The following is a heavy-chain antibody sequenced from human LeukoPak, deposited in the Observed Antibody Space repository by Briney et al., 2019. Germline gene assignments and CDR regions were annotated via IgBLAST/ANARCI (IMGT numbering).Heavy chain of an antibody. Sequence: SETLSLTCNVSGGSISSGDYYWSWIRQPPGKGLEWIGYIYYSGSTYYNPSLKSRVTISVDRSKNQFSLKLSSVTAADTAVYYCASIPRVPAAIEGVDYWGQGTLVTVSS. V-gene: IGHV4-30-2*01. CDR2: IYYSGST. CDR1: GGSISSGDYY. J-gene: IGHJ4*02. CDR3: ASIPRVPAAIEGVDY. D-gene: IGHD2-2*02.